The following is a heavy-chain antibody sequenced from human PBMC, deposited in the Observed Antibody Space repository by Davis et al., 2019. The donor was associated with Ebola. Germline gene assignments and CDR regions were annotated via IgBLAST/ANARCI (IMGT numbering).Heavy chain of an antibody. CDR1: GYSFTSYW. CDR3: ASLRRTITGMDDGFDL. D-gene: IGHD1-20*01. J-gene: IGHJ3*01. Sequence: KVSCKGSGYSFTSYWIAWVRQMPGKGLEWMGIIYPGDSDTRYSPSFRGQVTISADKSIKTAFLQWSSLKASDTAMYYCASLRRTITGMDDGFDLWGQGTMVTVSS. CDR2: IYPGDSDT. V-gene: IGHV5-51*01.